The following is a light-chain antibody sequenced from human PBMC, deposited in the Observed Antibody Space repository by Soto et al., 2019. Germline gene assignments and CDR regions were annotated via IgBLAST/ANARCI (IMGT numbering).Light chain of an antibody. Sequence: QSVLTQPPSVSGSPGQSVTISCTGTSSAVGSYNRVSWYQQPPVTAPKLMIYEVSNRPSGVPDRFSGSQSGNTAALPISGPQVEDEADYYGSSLTSTTPLLFGGGPQLTFL. J-gene: IGLJ2*01. CDR2: EVS. CDR3: SSLTSTTPLL. CDR1: SSAVGSYNR. V-gene: IGLV2-18*02.